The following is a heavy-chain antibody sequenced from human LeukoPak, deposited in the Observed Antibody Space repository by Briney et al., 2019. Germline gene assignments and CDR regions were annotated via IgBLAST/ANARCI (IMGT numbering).Heavy chain of an antibody. CDR3: ARDILTGLGAFDI. J-gene: IGHJ3*02. CDR1: GFTVSSNY. Sequence: GGSLRLSCAASGFTVSSNYMSWVRQAPGKGLEWVSVIYSGGSTYYADSVKGRFTISRDNSKNTLYLQMNSLRAEDTAVYYCARDILTGLGAFDIWGQGTMVTVSS. CDR2: IYSGGST. D-gene: IGHD3-9*01. V-gene: IGHV3-66*01.